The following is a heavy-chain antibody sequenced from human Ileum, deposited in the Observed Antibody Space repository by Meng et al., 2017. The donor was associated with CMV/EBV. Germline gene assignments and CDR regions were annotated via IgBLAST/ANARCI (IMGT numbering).Heavy chain of an antibody. CDR2: IHYTGRA. CDR3: AERGGGY. D-gene: IGHD1-1*01. J-gene: IGHJ4*02. CDR1: GVSIRTHY. Sequence: QLHLQQSGPGLVKPSETLSLTCRVSGVSIRTHYWSWVRQPPGKGLEWIASIHYTGRADYSPSLKSRLTISVDTSDSQLSLKLSSVTPADTAMYYCAERGGGYWGQGILVTVSS. V-gene: IGHV4-59*11.